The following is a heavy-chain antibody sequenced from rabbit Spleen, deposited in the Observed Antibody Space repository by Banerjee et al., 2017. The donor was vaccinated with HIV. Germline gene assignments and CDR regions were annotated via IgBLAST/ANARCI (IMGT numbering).Heavy chain of an antibody. CDR1: GSDIGVWA. J-gene: IGHJ4*02. V-gene: IGHV1S69*01. D-gene: IGHD1-1*01. Sequence: QSLEESGGRLVTPGTPLTLTCTASGSDIGVWAASWVRQAPGKGLEWIGFVISGGGAYFASWAKGRFTISRTSTTVDLKITSPTTEDTATYFCARGDPSNWPIWGQGTLVTVS. CDR3: ARGDPSNWPI. CDR2: VISGGGA.